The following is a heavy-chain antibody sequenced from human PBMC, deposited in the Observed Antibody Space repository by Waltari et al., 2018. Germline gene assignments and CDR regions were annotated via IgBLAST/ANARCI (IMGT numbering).Heavy chain of an antibody. J-gene: IGHJ6*02. V-gene: IGHV4-59*01. CDR3: ARVHGSESPLAWGTDV. CDR1: GSSLTTSY. D-gene: IGHD2-21*01. Sequence: QVQLQESGPGLVKPSETLSLSCTVPGSSLTTSYLSWIRRPPGKGLEYIEYIHDSGETNYSPSLRSRVSMSLDTSKNQFSLKISSVTAADSAVYYCARVHGSESPLAWGTDVWGQGTAVTVSS. CDR2: IHDSGET.